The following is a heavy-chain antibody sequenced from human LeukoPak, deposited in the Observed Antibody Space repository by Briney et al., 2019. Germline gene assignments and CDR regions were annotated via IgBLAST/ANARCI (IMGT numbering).Heavy chain of an antibody. CDR1: GFSFSNFW. CDR3: ARGDDSSGDH. V-gene: IGHV3-7*04. J-gene: IGHJ4*02. Sequence: GGSLRLSCAVSGFSFSNFWMSWVRQAPGRWLEWVANIHPEGNEKYHVESVKGRFTISRDNTKNLLFLQMNGLRVEDTAVYYCARGDDSSGDHSGQGTLVTVSS. D-gene: IGHD1-1*01. CDR2: IHPEGNEK.